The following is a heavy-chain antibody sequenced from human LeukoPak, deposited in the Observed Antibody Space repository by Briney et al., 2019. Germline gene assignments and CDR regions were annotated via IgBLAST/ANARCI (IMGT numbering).Heavy chain of an antibody. CDR3: ARGTYFDY. CDR1: GYIFTNYG. Sequence: ASVKVSCKASGYIFTNYGISWVRQAPGQGLEWMGWIKTYNGNTNYAQKFQGRVTMTTDTFTGTAYMELRSLRSDDTAVYYCARGTYFDYWGQGTLVTVSS. J-gene: IGHJ4*02. CDR2: IKTYNGNT. V-gene: IGHV1-18*01.